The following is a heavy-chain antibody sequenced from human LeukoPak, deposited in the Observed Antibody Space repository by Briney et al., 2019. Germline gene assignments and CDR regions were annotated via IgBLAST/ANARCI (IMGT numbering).Heavy chain of an antibody. CDR3: ARGRGYADY. CDR1: GGSISSSSYY. Sequence: SETLSLTCTVSGGSISSSSYYWGWIRQPPGKGLEWIGNIYYSGSTKYNPSLRSRVTISVDTSKNQFSLKLTSVSSEDTAVYYCARGRGYADYWGQGALVAVSS. D-gene: IGHD6-25*01. V-gene: IGHV4-61*05. J-gene: IGHJ4*02. CDR2: IYYSGST.